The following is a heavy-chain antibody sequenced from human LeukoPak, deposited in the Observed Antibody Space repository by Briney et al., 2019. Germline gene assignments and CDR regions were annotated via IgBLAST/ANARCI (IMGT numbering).Heavy chain of an antibody. D-gene: IGHD3-22*01. CDR2: INHSGST. CDR1: GGSFSDYY. J-gene: IGHJ4*01. V-gene: IGHV4-34*01. Sequence: PSETLSLTCAVYGGSFSDYYWNWLRQPPGKGLEWIGEINHSGSTNYNPSLKSRVTMSVDTFKNQFSLTLSSVTAADTAVYYCARVRDFETRGYYLGYWGHGTLVTVSS. CDR3: ARVRDFETRGYYLGY.